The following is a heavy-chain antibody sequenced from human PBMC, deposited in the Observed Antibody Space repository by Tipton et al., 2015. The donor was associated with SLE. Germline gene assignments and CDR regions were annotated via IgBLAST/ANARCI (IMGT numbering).Heavy chain of an antibody. J-gene: IGHJ3*02. D-gene: IGHD3-22*01. CDR3: ARSLYDSSGYTSARDAFDI. Sequence: TLSLTCAVYGGSFSGHYWSWIRQPPGKGLGWIGYIYYSGSTNYNPSLKSRVTISVDTSKNQFSLKLSSVTAADTAVYYCARSLYDSSGYTSARDAFDIWGQGTMVTVSS. CDR2: IYYSGST. V-gene: IGHV4-59*11. CDR1: GGSFSGHY.